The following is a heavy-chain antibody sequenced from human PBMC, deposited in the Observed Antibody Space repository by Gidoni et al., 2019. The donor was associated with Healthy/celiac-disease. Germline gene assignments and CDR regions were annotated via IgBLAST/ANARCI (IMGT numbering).Heavy chain of an antibody. V-gene: IGHV3-23*01. J-gene: IGHJ4*02. Sequence: EVQLLESGGGLVQPGGSLSLSCAASGFPFSSYAMSWVRQAPGKGLEWVAAISGSGGSTYYADSVKGRFTISRDNSKNTLYLQMNSLRAEDTAVYYCAKSHRVVLRFLFWDYWGQGTLVTVSS. CDR1: GFPFSSYA. CDR3: AKSHRVVLRFLFWDY. CDR2: ISGSGGST. D-gene: IGHD3-3*01.